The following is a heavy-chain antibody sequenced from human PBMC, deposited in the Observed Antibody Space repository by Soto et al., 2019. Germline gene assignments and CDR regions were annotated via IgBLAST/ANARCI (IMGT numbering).Heavy chain of an antibody. Sequence: SETLSLTCTVSGGSISSYYWSWIRQPPGKGLEWIGYIYYSGSTNYNPSLKSRVTISVDTSKNQFSLKLSSVTAADTAVYYCARDQVCSAAVPGRHAFDIWGQGTIVTVS. J-gene: IGHJ3*02. D-gene: IGHD6-13*01. V-gene: IGHV4-59*01. CDR1: GGSISSYY. CDR3: ARDQVCSAAVPGRHAFDI. CDR2: IYYSGST.